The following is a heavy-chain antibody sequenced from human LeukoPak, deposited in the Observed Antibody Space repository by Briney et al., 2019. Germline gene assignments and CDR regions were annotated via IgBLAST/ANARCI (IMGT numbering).Heavy chain of an antibody. CDR3: ARGRRIQLWLGVEYFQH. CDR2: INHSGSN. D-gene: IGHD5-18*01. CDR1: GGSFSGYY. J-gene: IGHJ1*01. Sequence: PSETLSLTCAVYGGSFSGYYLSWIRQPPGKGLEWVGEINHSGSNNYNPSLKRRVTISGDTSKNQFSLKLSSVTAADTAVYYCARGRRIQLWLGVEYFQHWGQGTLVTVSS. V-gene: IGHV4-34*01.